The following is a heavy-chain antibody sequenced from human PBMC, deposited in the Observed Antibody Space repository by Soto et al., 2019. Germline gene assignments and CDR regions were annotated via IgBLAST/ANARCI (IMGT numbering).Heavy chain of an antibody. Sequence: GASVKVSCKASGYTLTSYAMHLVRQAPGQRLEWMGWINAGNGNTKYSQKFQGRVTITRDTSASTAYMELSSLRSEDTAVYYCARGATVHDAFDIWGQGTMVTVSS. CDR2: INAGNGNT. CDR3: ARGATVHDAFDI. CDR1: GYTLTSYA. V-gene: IGHV1-3*01. J-gene: IGHJ3*02. D-gene: IGHD4-17*01.